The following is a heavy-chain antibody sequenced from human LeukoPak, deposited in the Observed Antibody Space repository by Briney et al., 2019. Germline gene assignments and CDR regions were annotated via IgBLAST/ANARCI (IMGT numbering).Heavy chain of an antibody. CDR3: ARDTDLDF. CDR1: GFTLSTYA. D-gene: IGHD4-17*01. V-gene: IGHV3-23*01. CDR2: IGRSGVST. J-gene: IGHJ4*02. Sequence: GGSLRLSCAASGFTLSTYAMSWVRQAPGKGLEWVSAIGRSGVSTYYADSVKGRFSISRDTSKNTLYLQMNSLRAEDTAVHHCARDTDLDFWGQGTLVTVAS.